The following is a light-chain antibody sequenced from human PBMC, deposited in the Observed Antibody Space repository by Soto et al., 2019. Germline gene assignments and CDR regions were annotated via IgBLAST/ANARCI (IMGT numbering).Light chain of an antibody. CDR1: SSNIGAGYD. CDR3: QSYDSTLSARYV. V-gene: IGLV1-40*01. J-gene: IGLJ1*01. Sequence: QSALTQPASVSGSPGQSITISCTGSSSNIGAGYDVHWYQQRPGTAPKLLIFGNINRPSGVPDRFSGSKSCTSASLAITGLQAEDEGDYYCQSYDSTLSARYVFGTGTKVTVL. CDR2: GNI.